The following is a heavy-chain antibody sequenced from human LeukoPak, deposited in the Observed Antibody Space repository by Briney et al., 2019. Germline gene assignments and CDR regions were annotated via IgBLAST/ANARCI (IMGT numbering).Heavy chain of an antibody. V-gene: IGHV1-2*02. Sequence: ASVKVSCKTSGYSFTDCYMHWVRQAPGQGLEWMGWINPNSGGTSAAQKFQGRVTMTRDTSITTVYMEVSWLTSDDTAIYYCARADRLHGGPYLIGPWGQGTLVTVSS. CDR3: ARADRLHGGPYLIGP. CDR2: INPNSGGT. J-gene: IGHJ5*02. D-gene: IGHD2-21*01. CDR1: GYSFTDCY.